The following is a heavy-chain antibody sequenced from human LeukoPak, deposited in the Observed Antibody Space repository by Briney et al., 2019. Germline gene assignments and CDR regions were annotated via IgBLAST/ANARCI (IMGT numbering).Heavy chain of an antibody. D-gene: IGHD6-13*01. V-gene: IGHV1-8*01. CDR2: MNPNSGNT. Sequence: ASVKVSCKASGYTFTSYDISWVRQATGQGLEWMGWMNPNSGNTGYAQKFQGRVTMTRNTSISTAYMELSSLRSEDTAVYYCARQSIAATGPDAFDIWGQGTMVTVSS. CDR1: GYTFTSYD. CDR3: ARQSIAATGPDAFDI. J-gene: IGHJ3*02.